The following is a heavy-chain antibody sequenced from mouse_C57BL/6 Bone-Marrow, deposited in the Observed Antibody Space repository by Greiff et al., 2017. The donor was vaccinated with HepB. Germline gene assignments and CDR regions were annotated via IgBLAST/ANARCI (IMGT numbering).Heavy chain of an antibody. CDR3: ARLGYGAWVAY. CDR2: IHPNSGST. CDR1: GYTFTSYW. J-gene: IGHJ3*01. D-gene: IGHD2-2*01. Sequence: QVQLQQPGAELVKPGASVKLSCKASGYTFTSYWMHWVKQRPGQGLEWIGMIHPNSGSTNYNEKFKSKATLTVDKSSSTAYMQLSSLTSEDSAVYYCARLGYGAWVAYWGQGTLVTVSA. V-gene: IGHV1-64*01.